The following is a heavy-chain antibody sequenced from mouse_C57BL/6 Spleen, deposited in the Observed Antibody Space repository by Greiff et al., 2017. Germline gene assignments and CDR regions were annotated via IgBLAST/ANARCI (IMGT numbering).Heavy chain of an antibody. CDR3: AKKDGGSSYGYFDV. CDR2: IWRGGST. V-gene: IGHV2-5*01. D-gene: IGHD1-1*01. CDR1: GFSLPSYG. J-gene: IGHJ1*03. Sequence: QVQLQQSGPGLVQPSQSLSITCAVSGFSLPSYGVPWVRQSPGKGLEWLGVIWRGGSTDYNAAFMSRLSITKDNSKSKVFLKMNSLQADDTAIYYCAKKDGGSSYGYFDVWGTGTTVTVSS.